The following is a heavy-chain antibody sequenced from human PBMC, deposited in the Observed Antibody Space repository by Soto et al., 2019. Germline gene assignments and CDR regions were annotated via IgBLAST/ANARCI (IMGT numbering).Heavy chain of an antibody. CDR1: GYTFTGYY. J-gene: IGHJ4*02. CDR2: INPNSGGT. CDR3: ARADYYGSGDY. D-gene: IGHD3-10*01. Sequence: ASVKVSCKASGYTFTGYYMHWVRQAPGQGLEWMGWINPNSGGTNYAQKFQGWVTMTRDTSISIAYMELSRLRSDDTAVYYCARADYYGSGDYWGQGTLVTVSS. V-gene: IGHV1-2*04.